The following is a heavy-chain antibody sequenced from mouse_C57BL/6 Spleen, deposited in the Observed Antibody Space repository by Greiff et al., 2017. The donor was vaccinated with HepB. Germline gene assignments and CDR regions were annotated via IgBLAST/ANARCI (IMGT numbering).Heavy chain of an antibody. CDR1: GYTFTSYW. CDR2: IDPSDSYT. J-gene: IGHJ1*03. Sequence: VQLQQPGAELVKPGASVKLSCKASGYTFTSYWMQWVKQRPGQGLEWIGEIDPSDSYTNYNQKFKGKATLTVDTSSSTAYMQLSSLTSEDSAVYYCARRGGSSNYWYFDVWGTGTTVTVSS. D-gene: IGHD1-1*01. V-gene: IGHV1-50*01. CDR3: ARRGGSSNYWYFDV.